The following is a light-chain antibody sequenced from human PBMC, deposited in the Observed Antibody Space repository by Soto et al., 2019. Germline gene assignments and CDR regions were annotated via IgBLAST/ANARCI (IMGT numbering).Light chain of an antibody. V-gene: IGKV1-5*01. CDR1: QSIRYY. Sequence: DIQLTQSPPTLSASVGDRVTITCRASQSIRYYLAWYQQMPGKAHKLLIYGASSLQSGVPSRFSVSGSGTEFTLTISSLQPDDFATYFCQHHNSYSQTFGQGTKVEIK. J-gene: IGKJ1*01. CDR3: QHHNSYSQT. CDR2: GAS.